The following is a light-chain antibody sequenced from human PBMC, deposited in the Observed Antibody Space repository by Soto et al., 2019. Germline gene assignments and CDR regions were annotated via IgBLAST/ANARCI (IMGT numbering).Light chain of an antibody. Sequence: EIVLTQSPATLSLSPGERATLSCRASQSVGSYFAWYQQKPGQAPRLLIYYASNRATGIPARFSGSGSGTDFTLTISSLAPDDFAVYFCQQRGNWPVTFGQGTRVDIK. CDR1: QSVGSY. J-gene: IGKJ1*01. CDR2: YAS. V-gene: IGKV3-11*01. CDR3: QQRGNWPVT.